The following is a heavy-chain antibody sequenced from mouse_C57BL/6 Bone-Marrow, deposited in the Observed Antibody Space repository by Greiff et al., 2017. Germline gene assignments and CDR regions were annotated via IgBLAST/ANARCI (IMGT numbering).Heavy chain of an antibody. CDR2: INPNNGGT. J-gene: IGHJ3*01. CDR3: ARWGVAY. Sequence: VQLQQSGPELVKPGASVKISCKASGYTFTDYYMNWVKQSHGKSLEWIGDINPNNGGTSYNQKFKGKATLTVDKSSSTAYMRLRSLASEDSAVXSYARWGVAYWGQGTLVTVSA. V-gene: IGHV1-26*01. CDR1: GYTFTDYY.